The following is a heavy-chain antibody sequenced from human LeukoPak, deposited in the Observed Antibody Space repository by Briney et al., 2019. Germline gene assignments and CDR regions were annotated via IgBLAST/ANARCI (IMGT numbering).Heavy chain of an antibody. CDR2: IRGNGDST. CDR3: ALYCSGGSCYSMGRAFDI. Sequence: PGGSLRLSCAASGFTFRRYDMSWVRQAPGKGLEWVSAIRGNGDSTYYVDSVKGRVTISRDNSKNTLYLQMNSLRAEDTAVYYCALYCSGGSCYSMGRAFDIWGQGTVVTVSS. J-gene: IGHJ3*02. V-gene: IGHV3-23*01. CDR1: GFTFRRYD. D-gene: IGHD2-15*01.